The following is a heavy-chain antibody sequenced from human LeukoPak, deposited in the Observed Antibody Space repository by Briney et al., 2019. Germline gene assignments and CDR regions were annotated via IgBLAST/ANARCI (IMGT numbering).Heavy chain of an antibody. CDR3: AKTGRVVAYHLFDY. J-gene: IGHJ4*02. Sequence: GASVKVSCKVSGYTLTELSMHWVRQAPGKGLEWMGGFDPEDGETIYAQKFQGRVTMTEDTSTDTAYMELSSLRSEDTAVYYCAKTGRVVAYHLFDYWGQGTLVTVSS. V-gene: IGHV1-24*01. CDR1: GYTLTELS. D-gene: IGHD2-15*01. CDR2: FDPEDGET.